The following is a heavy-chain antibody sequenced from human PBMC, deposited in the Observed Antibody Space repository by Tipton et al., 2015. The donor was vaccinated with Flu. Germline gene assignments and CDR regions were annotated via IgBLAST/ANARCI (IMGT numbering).Heavy chain of an antibody. CDR2: IYYSGST. CDR3: ARGDCSSTSCHDY. Sequence: LRLSCIVSGYSISSGYYWSWIRQPPGKGLEWIGYIYYSGSTNYNPSLKSRVTISVDTSKNQFSLKLSSVTAADTAVYYCARGDCSSTSCHDYWGQGTLVTVSS. V-gene: IGHV4-61*01. CDR1: GYSISSGYY. D-gene: IGHD2-2*01. J-gene: IGHJ4*02.